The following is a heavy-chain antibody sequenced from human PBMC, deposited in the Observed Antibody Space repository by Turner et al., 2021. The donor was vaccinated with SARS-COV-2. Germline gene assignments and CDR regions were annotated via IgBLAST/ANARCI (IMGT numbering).Heavy chain of an antibody. CDR2: INPSGESA. CDR3: AREFSSGY. Sequence: QVQLVQSGAEVKNPGASVKVSCKASGYAFTSYYMHWVRQAPGQGLEWMGIINPSGESAMYAQKFQGRVTMTRDASTSTVYMELSSLRSEDTAVYYCAREFSSGYWGQGTLVTVSS. J-gene: IGHJ4*02. D-gene: IGHD5-18*01. CDR1: GYAFTSYY. V-gene: IGHV1-46*01.